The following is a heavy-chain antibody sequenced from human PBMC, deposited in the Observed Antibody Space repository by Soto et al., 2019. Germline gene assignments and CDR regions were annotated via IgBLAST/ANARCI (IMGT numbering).Heavy chain of an antibody. J-gene: IGHJ3*02. CDR2: IYYSGST. V-gene: IGHV4-30-4*01. D-gene: IGHD3-10*01. Sequence: QVQLQESGPGLVKPSQTLSLTCTVSGGSISSGDYYWSWIRQPPGKGLEWIGYIYYSGSTYYNPFLKSRVTISVDTSKNQFSLKLSSVTAADTAVYYCARAPRNPRARITMVRGADAFDIWGQGTMVTVSS. CDR3: ARAPRNPRARITMVRGADAFDI. CDR1: GGSISSGDYY.